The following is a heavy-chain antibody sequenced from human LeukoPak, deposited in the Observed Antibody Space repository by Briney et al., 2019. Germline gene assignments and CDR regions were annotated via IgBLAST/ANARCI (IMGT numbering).Heavy chain of an antibody. J-gene: IGHJ3*01. CDR3: ARGGFSSGWIHDAFDV. Sequence: PGGSLRLSCAASGFTFSTYAMSWVRQPPGKGLEWIGSIYGSGTTYHNPSLTSRGTISVDTSKNQFSPRLTSVTAADTAVYYCARGGFSSGWIHDAFDVWGQGTVVTVSS. D-gene: IGHD6-19*01. CDR1: GFTFSTYA. V-gene: IGHV4-39*01. CDR2: IYGSGTT.